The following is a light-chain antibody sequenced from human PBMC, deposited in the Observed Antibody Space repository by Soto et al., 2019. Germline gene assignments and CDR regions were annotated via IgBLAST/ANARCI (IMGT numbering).Light chain of an antibody. Sequence: VLTQSPATLSVSPGERATLSCRTSQNVGNNLAWYQQKLGQAPRLLIYDASNRASGIPGRFSGSGSGTDFTLTISSLQPEDIATYYCQEYDSLPPTFGQGTRLEIK. V-gene: IGKV3-15*01. CDR2: DAS. J-gene: IGKJ5*01. CDR1: QNVGNN. CDR3: QEYDSLPPT.